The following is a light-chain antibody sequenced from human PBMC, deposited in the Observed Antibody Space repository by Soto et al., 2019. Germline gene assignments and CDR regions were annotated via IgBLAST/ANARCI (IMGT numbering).Light chain of an antibody. CDR2: DVT. V-gene: IGLV2-11*01. Sequence: QSALTQPRSVSGSPGQSVTISCTGTSSDVGGYDYVSWYQQHPGKAPKLMIYDVTKRPSGVPDRFSGSKSGNTASLTISGLQAEDEADYYCCSDAGRSWVFGEGTKLTVL. CDR3: CSDAGRSWV. CDR1: SSDVGGYDY. J-gene: IGLJ3*02.